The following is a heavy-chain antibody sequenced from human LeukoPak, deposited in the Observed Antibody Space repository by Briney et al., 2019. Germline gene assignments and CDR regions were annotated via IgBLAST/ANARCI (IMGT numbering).Heavy chain of an antibody. Sequence: PSETLSLTCTVSGGSISSITYYWGWIRQPPGKGLEWVGHMYYRGNTFYNPSLKSRVTISVDTSKNQFSLKLSSVIAADTAAYYCARAVRDRGVILPWFDPWGQGTLVTVSS. CDR3: ARAVRDRGVILPWFDP. V-gene: IGHV4-39*07. CDR2: MYYRGNT. D-gene: IGHD3-10*01. J-gene: IGHJ5*02. CDR1: GGSISSITYY.